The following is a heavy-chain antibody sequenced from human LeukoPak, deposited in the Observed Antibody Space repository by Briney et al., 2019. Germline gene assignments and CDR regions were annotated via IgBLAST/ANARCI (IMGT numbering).Heavy chain of an antibody. V-gene: IGHV3-21*01. CDR2: ISSSRSYI. D-gene: IGHD2-15*01. Sequence: PGGSLRLSCAASGFTFSSYSMNWVRQAPGKGLEWVSSISSSRSYIYYADSVKGRFTISRDNDKNSLYLQIHSLRAEDTAVYYCASLGYCSGGSCYYFDYWGQGTLVTVSS. J-gene: IGHJ4*02. CDR3: ASLGYCSGGSCYYFDY. CDR1: GFTFSSYS.